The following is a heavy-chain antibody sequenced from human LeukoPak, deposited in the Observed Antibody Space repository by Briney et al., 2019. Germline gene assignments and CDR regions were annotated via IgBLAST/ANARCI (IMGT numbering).Heavy chain of an antibody. D-gene: IGHD3-10*01. CDR3: ARYSSGTPNFDY. V-gene: IGHV1-8*03. CDR1: GYTFTSYD. Sequence: ASVKVSCKASGYTFTSYDINWVRQATGQGLEWMGWMNPNSGNTGCAQKFQGRVTITRNTSISTAYMELGRLRSDDTAVYYCARYSSGTPNFDYWGQGTLVTVSS. CDR2: MNPNSGNT. J-gene: IGHJ4*02.